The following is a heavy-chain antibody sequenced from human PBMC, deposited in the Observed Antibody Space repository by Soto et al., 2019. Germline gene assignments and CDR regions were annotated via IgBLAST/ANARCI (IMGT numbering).Heavy chain of an antibody. Sequence: GASVKVSCKASGYTFTVYYMHWVRQAPGQGLEWMGWINPNSGGTNYAQKFQGWVTMTRDTSISTAYMELSRLRSDDTAVYYCARSVGGYDSRDDAFDIWGQGTMVTVSS. CDR1: GYTFTVYY. D-gene: IGHD5-12*01. J-gene: IGHJ3*02. CDR3: ARSVGGYDSRDDAFDI. CDR2: INPNSGGT. V-gene: IGHV1-2*04.